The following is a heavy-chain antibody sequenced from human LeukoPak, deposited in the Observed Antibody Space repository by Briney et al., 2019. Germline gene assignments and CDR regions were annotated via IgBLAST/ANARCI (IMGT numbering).Heavy chain of an antibody. V-gene: IGHV1-18*01. J-gene: IGHJ4*02. CDR3: ARGDTFGGNGDY. Sequence: ASVKVSCKASGYTXTSYGISRVRQAPGQGLEWMGWISPYNGNTDSAQRLQGRVTMTTDTSTSTAYMELRSLRSDDTAVYYCARGDTFGGNGDYWGQGTLVTVSS. D-gene: IGHD3-16*01. CDR1: GYTXTSYG. CDR2: ISPYNGNT.